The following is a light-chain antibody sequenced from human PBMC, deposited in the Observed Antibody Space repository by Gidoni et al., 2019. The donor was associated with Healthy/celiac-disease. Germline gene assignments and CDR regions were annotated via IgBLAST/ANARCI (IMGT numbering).Light chain of an antibody. CDR3: MQALQTPLT. CDR1: QILLHSNGYNY. Sequence: DIVMTQSPLSLPVTPGEPASISCRSSQILLHSNGYNYLDWYLQKQGQSQQLLIYLGSNRASGVPERFSGSGSGTDFTLKISRVEAEDVGVYYCMQALQTPLTFXGXTKVEIK. J-gene: IGKJ4*01. V-gene: IGKV2-28*01. CDR2: LGS.